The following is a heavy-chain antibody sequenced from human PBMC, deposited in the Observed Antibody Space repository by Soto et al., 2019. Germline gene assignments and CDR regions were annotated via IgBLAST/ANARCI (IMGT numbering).Heavy chain of an antibody. CDR3: AKEAHTFYGSYLDY. Sequence: GGSLRLSFAASGFTFSSYGMHWVRQAPGKGLEWVAVISYDGGNKFFADSVKGRFTISRDKSKNTLYLQMNSLRAEDTAVYYCAKEAHTFYGSYLDYWGQGTLVTVSS. J-gene: IGHJ4*02. V-gene: IGHV3-30*18. CDR2: ISYDGGNK. CDR1: GFTFSSYG. D-gene: IGHD4-17*01.